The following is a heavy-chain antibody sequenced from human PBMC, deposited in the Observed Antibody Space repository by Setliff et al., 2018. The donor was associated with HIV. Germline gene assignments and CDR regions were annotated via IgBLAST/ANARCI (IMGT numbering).Heavy chain of an antibody. CDR2: IYTSGST. Sequence: SETLSLTCTVSGGSISSYYWSWIRQPPGKGLEWIGYIYTSGSTNYNPSLKSRVTISVDTSKNQFSLKLSSVTAADTAVYYCAREVMYSGYDYERGIEDDAFDIWGQGTMVTVSS. CDR3: AREVMYSGYDYERGIEDDAFDI. V-gene: IGHV4-4*08. D-gene: IGHD5-12*01. J-gene: IGHJ3*02. CDR1: GGSISSYY.